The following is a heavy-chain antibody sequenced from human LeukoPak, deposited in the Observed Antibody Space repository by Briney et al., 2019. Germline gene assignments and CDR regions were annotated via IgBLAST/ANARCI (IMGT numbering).Heavy chain of an antibody. CDR2: ISCSGGST. D-gene: IGHD5-24*01. V-gene: IGHV3-23*01. J-gene: IGHJ4*02. CDR3: AKCIIIEGYKPGFDY. Sequence: GGSLRLSCAASGFTFSSYAMSWVRQAPGKGLEWVSAISCSGGSTYYADSVKGRFTISRDNSKNTLYLQMNSLRAEDTAVYYCAKCIIIEGYKPGFDYWGQGTLVTVSS. CDR1: GFTFSSYA.